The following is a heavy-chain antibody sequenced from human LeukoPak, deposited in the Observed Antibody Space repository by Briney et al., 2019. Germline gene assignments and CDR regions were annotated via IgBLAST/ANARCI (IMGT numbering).Heavy chain of an antibody. D-gene: IGHD5-18*01. J-gene: IGHJ4*02. CDR2: ISYDGSNK. CDR3: ARVGRGYSYGGFDY. V-gene: IGHV3-30*04. Sequence: SGGSLRLSCAASEFTFSSYAMHWVRQAPGKGLEWVAVISYDGSNKYYADSVKGRFTISRDNSKNTLYLQMNSPRAEDTAVYYCARVGRGYSYGGFDYWGQGTLVTVSS. CDR1: EFTFSSYA.